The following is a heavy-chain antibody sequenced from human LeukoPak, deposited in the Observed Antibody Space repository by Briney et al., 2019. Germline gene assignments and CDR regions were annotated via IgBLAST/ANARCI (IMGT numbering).Heavy chain of an antibody. Sequence: PSETLSLTCAVSGDSISSDYWSWIRQPPGKGLEWIGHIYYTGSTNYNLSLKSRVTISVDTSKNQFSLKLSSVTAADTAVYYCARVGGAELSLDYWGQGTLVTVSS. CDR2: IYYTGST. CDR3: ARVGGAELSLDY. V-gene: IGHV4-59*08. CDR1: GDSISSDY. D-gene: IGHD3-16*02. J-gene: IGHJ4*02.